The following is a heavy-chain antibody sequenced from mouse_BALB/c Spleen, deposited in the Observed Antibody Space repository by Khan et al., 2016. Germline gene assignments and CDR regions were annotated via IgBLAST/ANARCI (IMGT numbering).Heavy chain of an antibody. Sequence: EVQLQELGPGLVKPSQSLSLTCTVTGYSITSDYAWNWIRQFPGNKLEWMGYISYSGSTSYNPSLKSRISITRDTSKNQFFLQLNSVTTEDTATYYCARGDYDGTYYAMDYWGQGTSVTVSS. V-gene: IGHV3-2*02. J-gene: IGHJ4*01. CDR3: ARGDYDGTYYAMDY. CDR2: ISYSGST. D-gene: IGHD2-4*01. CDR1: GYSITSDYA.